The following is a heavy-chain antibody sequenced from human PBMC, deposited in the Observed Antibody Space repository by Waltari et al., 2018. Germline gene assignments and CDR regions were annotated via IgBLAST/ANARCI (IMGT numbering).Heavy chain of an antibody. D-gene: IGHD4-17*01. CDR2: IYHRGST. V-gene: IGHV4-38-2*02. CDR1: GYSISSGYY. CDR3: AREVDYGDSYFDY. J-gene: IGHJ4*02. Sequence: QVQLQESGPGLVKPSETLSLTCAVSGYSISSGYYWGWIRQPPGKGVEWIGSIYHRGSTYYNPSPNIRVTISVDTSKNQFSLKLSSVTAADTAVYYCAREVDYGDSYFDYWGQGTLVTVSS.